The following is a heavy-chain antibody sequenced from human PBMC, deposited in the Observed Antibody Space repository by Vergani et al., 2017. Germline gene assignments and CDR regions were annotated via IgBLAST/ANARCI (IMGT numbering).Heavy chain of an antibody. CDR1: GDSISSSAYY. J-gene: IGHJ4*02. V-gene: IGHV4-39*01. CDR3: ARFDS. CDR2: VSNSGST. Sequence: QLPLQESGPGLVKPSETLSLTCTVSGDSISSSAYYWGWVRQPPGKGLEWIGSVSNSGSTYYHPSLKSRVTISVDTSKNQFSLKLTSVTATDTAVYYCARFDSWGQGTQVTVSS.